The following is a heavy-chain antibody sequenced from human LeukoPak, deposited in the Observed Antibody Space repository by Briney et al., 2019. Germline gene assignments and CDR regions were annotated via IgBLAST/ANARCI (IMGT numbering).Heavy chain of an antibody. J-gene: IGHJ4*02. V-gene: IGHV1-2*02. CDR2: INPNSGGT. Sequence: GSSVKVSCKASGGTFSSYAISWVRQAPGEGLEWMGWINPNSGGTNYAQKFQGRVTMTRDTSISTAYMELSRLRSDDTAVYYCARDMYSGSYQPFDYWGQGALVTVSS. CDR3: ARDMYSGSYQPFDY. D-gene: IGHD1-26*01. CDR1: GGTFSSYA.